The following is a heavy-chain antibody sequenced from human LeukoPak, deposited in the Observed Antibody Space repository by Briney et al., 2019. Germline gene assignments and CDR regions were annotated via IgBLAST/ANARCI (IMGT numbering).Heavy chain of an antibody. J-gene: IGHJ6*02. D-gene: IGHD3-9*01. CDR1: GFTFSDYY. Sequence: PGGSLRLSCAASGFTFSDYYMSWIRQAPGKGLEWVSYISSSGSTIYYADSVKGRFTISRDNAKNSLYLQMNSLRAEDTAVYYCARDLKYYDILTGYSPYYGMDVWGQGTTVTVSS. CDR3: ARDLKYYDILTGYSPYYGMDV. CDR2: ISSSGSTI. V-gene: IGHV3-11*01.